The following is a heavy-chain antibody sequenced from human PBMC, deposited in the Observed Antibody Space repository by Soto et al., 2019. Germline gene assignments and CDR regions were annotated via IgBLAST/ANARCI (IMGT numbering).Heavy chain of an antibody. V-gene: IGHV1-69*01. CDR2: IILALGTP. D-gene: IGHD2-8*01. CDR1: GDSFTNYA. CDR3: GRYCTNTKCRGGYYLDL. Sequence: QVLLVQSGAEMKQPGSSVSVSCKASGDSFTNYAFTWVRQAPGQGPEWLGGIILALGTPHYSQRFQGRLTIIADELSSTVYMELGSLRLDDTAVYYCGRYCTNTKCRGGYYLDLWGQGTLLTVSS. J-gene: IGHJ5*02.